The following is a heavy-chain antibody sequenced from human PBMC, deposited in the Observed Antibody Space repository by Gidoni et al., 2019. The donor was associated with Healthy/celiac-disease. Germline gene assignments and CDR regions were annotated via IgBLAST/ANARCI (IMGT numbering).Heavy chain of an antibody. D-gene: IGHD6-13*01. V-gene: IGHV4-39*01. CDR3: ARLDLAAAGYTDY. CDR2: IYYSGST. Sequence: LQLQESRPGLVKPSETLSLPRTVSCGPISRSSYYWGWIRQPPEKGLEWIGSIYYSGSTYYNPSLKSRVTISVDTSKNQFSLKLSSVTAADTAVYYCARLDLAAAGYTDYWGQGTLVTVSS. CDR1: CGPISRSSYY. J-gene: IGHJ4*02.